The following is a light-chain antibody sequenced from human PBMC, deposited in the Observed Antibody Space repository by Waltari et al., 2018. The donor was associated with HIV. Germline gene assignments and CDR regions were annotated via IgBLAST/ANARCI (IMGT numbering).Light chain of an antibody. J-gene: IGLJ3*02. Sequence: QSVLTQSPSASATPGQTVTISCAGGHSNIGTYSVNWYQHLPGPAPKTLLYTRNQRPSGVPDRFSGSVSGTSASLTITGLQPADEAYYYCASWDDTFNGPVFGGGTKLTVL. CDR3: ASWDDTFNGPV. CDR2: TRN. V-gene: IGLV1-44*01. CDR1: HSNIGTYS.